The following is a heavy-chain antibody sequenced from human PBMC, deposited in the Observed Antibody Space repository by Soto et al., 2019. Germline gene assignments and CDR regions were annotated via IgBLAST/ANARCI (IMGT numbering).Heavy chain of an antibody. V-gene: IGHV6-1*01. J-gene: IGHJ4*02. CDR2: TYYRSKWYN. CDR1: GDSVSSNCAS. Sequence: SQTLSLTCVISGDSVSSNCASWKWIRQSPSRGFEWLGRTYYRSKWYNDYAISAKSRITINPDTSKNQVSLQLDSVTPEDTAVYYCTRESMSGWSDYWGQGTLVTVSS. D-gene: IGHD6-19*01. CDR3: TRESMSGWSDY.